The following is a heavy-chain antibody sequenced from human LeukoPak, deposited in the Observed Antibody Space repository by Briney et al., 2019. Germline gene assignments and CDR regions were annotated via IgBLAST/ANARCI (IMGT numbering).Heavy chain of an antibody. J-gene: IGHJ4*02. D-gene: IGHD3-16*01. Sequence: ASVTVSCKASSYTFTSYGISWVRLAPGQGLEWMGWISGYNGNTTYAQKFQGRVTMTTDTSTSTAYMELRSLRADDTAVYYCARGSLQAMFDYWGQGTLVTVSS. CDR1: SYTFTSYG. CDR3: ARGSLQAMFDY. CDR2: ISGYNGNT. V-gene: IGHV1-18*01.